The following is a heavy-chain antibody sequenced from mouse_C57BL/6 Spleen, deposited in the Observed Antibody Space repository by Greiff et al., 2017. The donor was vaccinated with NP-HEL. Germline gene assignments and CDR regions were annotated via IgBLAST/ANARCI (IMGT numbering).Heavy chain of an antibody. D-gene: IGHD1-1*01. V-gene: IGHV1-69*01. J-gene: IGHJ3*01. Sequence: VQLQQPGAELVMPGASVKLSCKASGYTFTSYWMHWVKQRPGQGLEWIGEIDSSDSYTNYTQKFKGKSTLTVDKSSSTAYMQLSSLTSEDSAGYYGARGYGSSEAYWGQGTLVTVSA. CDR1: GYTFTSYW. CDR3: ARGYGSSEAY. CDR2: IDSSDSYT.